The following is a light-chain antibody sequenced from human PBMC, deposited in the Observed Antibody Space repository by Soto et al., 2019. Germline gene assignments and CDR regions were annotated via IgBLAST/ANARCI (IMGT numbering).Light chain of an antibody. V-gene: IGKV1-5*01. J-gene: IGKJ1*01. CDR1: QSISSL. CDR3: QQYNSYPWT. Sequence: DIQMTHSPSTQSTSVGDRVTITCRASQSISSLLAWYQQKPGKAPKLLICDASSLESGVPSRFSGSGSGTEFTLTISSLQPDDFATYYCQQYNSYPWTFGQGTKV. CDR2: DAS.